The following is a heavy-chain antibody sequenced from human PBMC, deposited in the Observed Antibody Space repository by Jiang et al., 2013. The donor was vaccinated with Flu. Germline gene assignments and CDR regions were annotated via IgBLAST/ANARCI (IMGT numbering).Heavy chain of an antibody. CDR1: GFTVSSSY. Sequence: QLVESGGGLVQPGGSLRLSCAASGFTVSSSYMSWVRQAPGEGLEWVSVMYSDGRSYYADSVKGRFTMSRHNSKNTLYLQVSSLRPEDTAVYFCARVRDRAAAYGMDVWGQGTTVTVSS. CDR2: MYSDGRS. CDR3: ARVRDRAAAYGMDV. V-gene: IGHV3-53*04. J-gene: IGHJ6*02. D-gene: IGHD6-13*01.